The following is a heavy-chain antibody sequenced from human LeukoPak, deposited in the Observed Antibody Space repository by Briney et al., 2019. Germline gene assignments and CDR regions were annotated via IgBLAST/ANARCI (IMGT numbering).Heavy chain of an antibody. J-gene: IGHJ3*02. Sequence: SETLSLTCTISGASIRSGDYYWSWIRQPPGKGLEWIGYIYDSGSTYYNPSLKSRITISVDTSENRFSLKLSSVTATDTAVYYCARDCSGGSCYGAFDIWGQGTMVTVSS. CDR2: IYDSGST. D-gene: IGHD2-15*01. CDR1: GASIRSGDYY. V-gene: IGHV4-30-4*01. CDR3: ARDCSGGSCYGAFDI.